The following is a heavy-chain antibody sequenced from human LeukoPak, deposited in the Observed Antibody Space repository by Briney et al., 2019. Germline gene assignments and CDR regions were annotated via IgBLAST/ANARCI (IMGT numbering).Heavy chain of an antibody. CDR1: GFTFSSYA. D-gene: IGHD3-16*01. V-gene: IGHV3-23*01. CDR2: ISGSGGST. CDR3: AKDFEGAFDY. Sequence: AGSLRLSCAASGFTFSSYAMSWVRQAPGKGLEWVSAISGSGGSTYYADSVKGRFTISRDNSKNKLYLQMNSLRAEDTAVYYCAKDFEGAFDYWGQGTLVTVSS. J-gene: IGHJ4*02.